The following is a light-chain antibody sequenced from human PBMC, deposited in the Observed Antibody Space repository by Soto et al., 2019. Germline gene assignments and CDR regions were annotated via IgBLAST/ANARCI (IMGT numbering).Light chain of an antibody. CDR1: QSLNRD. V-gene: IGKV3D-15*01. Sequence: MTQSPATLSMSPVEVATLSFRASQSLNRDLAWYQQKAGKSPRLLIYGASTRATGIPARFSGSGSGTEFTLTISSLQSEDFAVYYCQQYNNWPLPFGQGTKVDNK. CDR2: GAS. J-gene: IGKJ1*01. CDR3: QQYNNWPLP.